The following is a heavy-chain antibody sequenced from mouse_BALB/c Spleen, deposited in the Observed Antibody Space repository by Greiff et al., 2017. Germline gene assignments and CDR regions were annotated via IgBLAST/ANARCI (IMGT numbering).Heavy chain of an antibody. Sequence: QVQLQQSGAELAKPGASVKMSCTASGYTFTSYWMHWVKQRPGQGLEWIGYINPSTGYTEYNQKFKGKATMTVDKSSSTAYMELARLTSEDSAIYYCARGDDYDCFAYWGQGTPVTVSA. CDR1: GYTFTSYW. J-gene: IGHJ3*01. D-gene: IGHD2-4*01. V-gene: IGHV1-7*01. CDR3: ARGDDYDCFAY. CDR2: INPSTGYT.